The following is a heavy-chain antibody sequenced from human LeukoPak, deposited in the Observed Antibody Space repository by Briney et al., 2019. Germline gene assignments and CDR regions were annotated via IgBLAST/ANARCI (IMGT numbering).Heavy chain of an antibody. V-gene: IGHV1-69*05. Sequence: SVKVSCKASGGTFSSYAISWVRQAPGQGLEWMGGIIPIFGTANYAQKFQGRVTITTDESTSTAYMELSSLRSEDTAVYYCATDLHYDGSGSYVDYWGQGTLVTVSS. CDR2: IIPIFGTA. CDR1: GGTFSSYA. CDR3: ATDLHYDGSGSYVDY. J-gene: IGHJ4*02. D-gene: IGHD3-10*01.